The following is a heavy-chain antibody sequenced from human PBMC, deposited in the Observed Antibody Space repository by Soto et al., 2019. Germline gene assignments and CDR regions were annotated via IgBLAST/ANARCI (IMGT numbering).Heavy chain of an antibody. Sequence: GGSLRLSFAASGFTVSSNYMSWVRQAPGKGLEWVSVIYSGGSTYYADSVKGRFTISRHNSKNTLYLQMNSLRAEDTAVYYCARDFSIAARPHAFDIWGQGTMVTVSS. V-gene: IGHV3-53*04. J-gene: IGHJ3*02. CDR2: IYSGGST. CDR1: GFTVSSNY. CDR3: ARDFSIAARPHAFDI. D-gene: IGHD6-6*01.